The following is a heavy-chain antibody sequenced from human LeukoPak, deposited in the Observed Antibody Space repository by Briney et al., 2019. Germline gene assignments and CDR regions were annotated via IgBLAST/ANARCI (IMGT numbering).Heavy chain of an antibody. J-gene: IGHJ4*02. V-gene: IGHV4-39*01. Sequence: SETLSLTCTVSGGSISSSSYYWGWIRQPPGKGLEWIGSIYYSGSTYYNPSLKSRVTISVDTSKNQFSLKLSSVTAADTAVYYCARRHDGSGYPFDYWGQGTLVTVSS. CDR3: ARRHDGSGYPFDY. CDR2: IYYSGST. D-gene: IGHD3-22*01. CDR1: GGSISSSSYY.